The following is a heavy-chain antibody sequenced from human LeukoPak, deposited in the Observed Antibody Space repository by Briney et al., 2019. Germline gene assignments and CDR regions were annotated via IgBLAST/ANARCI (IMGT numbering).Heavy chain of an antibody. Sequence: ASVKVSCKASGYMFTGYYMHWVRQAPGQGLEWMGWINPNSGGTNYAQKFQGRVTMARDTSISTAYMELSSLRSDDTAVYYCARGYCSGDCFTLFDYWGQGTLVTVSS. V-gene: IGHV1-2*02. CDR1: GYMFTGYY. CDR2: INPNSGGT. CDR3: ARGYCSGDCFTLFDY. J-gene: IGHJ4*02. D-gene: IGHD2-21*02.